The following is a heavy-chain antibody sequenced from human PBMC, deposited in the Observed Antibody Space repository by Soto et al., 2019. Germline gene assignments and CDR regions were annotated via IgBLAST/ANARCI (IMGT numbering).Heavy chain of an antibody. CDR1: GGSISSYY. D-gene: IGHD6-6*01. CDR3: ARGYSSSPRGYYYYGMDV. CDR2: IYYSGST. J-gene: IGHJ6*02. Sequence: SETLSLTCTVSGGSISSYYWSRIRQPPGKGLEWIGYIYYSGSTNYNPSLKSRVTISVDTSKNQFSLKLSSVTAADTAVYYCARGYSSSPRGYYYYGMDVWGQGTTVTVSS. V-gene: IGHV4-59*01.